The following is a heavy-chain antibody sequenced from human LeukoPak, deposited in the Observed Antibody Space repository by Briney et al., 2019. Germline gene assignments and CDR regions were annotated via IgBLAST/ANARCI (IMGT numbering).Heavy chain of an antibody. D-gene: IGHD3-22*01. CDR1: GYSFTNYW. J-gene: IGHJ4*02. Sequence: GESLKISCKGSGYSFTNYWIGWVRQMPGKGLEWMGIIYPGDSDTKYSPSFQGQVTISADRSISTAYLQWSSLKASDTAMYYCATLRSGYYYDYFDYWGQGTLVTVSS. CDR2: IYPGDSDT. CDR3: ATLRSGYYYDYFDY. V-gene: IGHV5-51*01.